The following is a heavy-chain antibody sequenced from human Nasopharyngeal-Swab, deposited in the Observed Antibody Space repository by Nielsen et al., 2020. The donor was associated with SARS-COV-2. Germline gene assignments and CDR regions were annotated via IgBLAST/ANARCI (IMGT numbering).Heavy chain of an antibody. V-gene: IGHV3-33*01. Sequence: SLKISCAASGFTFSSYGMHWVRQAPGKGLEWVAVIWYDGSNKYYADSVKGRFTISRDNSKNTLYLQMNSLRAEDTAVYYCARAAYSGSYYGAFDIWGQGTMVTVSS. CDR1: GFTFSSYG. CDR3: ARAAYSGSYYGAFDI. CDR2: IWYDGSNK. D-gene: IGHD1-26*01. J-gene: IGHJ3*02.